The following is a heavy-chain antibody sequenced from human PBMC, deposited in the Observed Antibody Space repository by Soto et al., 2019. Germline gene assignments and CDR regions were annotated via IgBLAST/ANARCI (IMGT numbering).Heavy chain of an antibody. CDR3: ARGHGSGSYYNLLYYYYYMDV. CDR2: IYYSGST. D-gene: IGHD3-10*01. Sequence: PSETLSLTCTVSGGSISSYYWSWIRQPPGKGLEWIGYIYYSGSTNYNPSLKSRVTISVDTSKNQFSLKLSSVTAADTAVYYCARGHGSGSYYNLLYYYYYMDVWGKGTTVTVS. J-gene: IGHJ6*03. CDR1: GGSISSYY. V-gene: IGHV4-59*01.